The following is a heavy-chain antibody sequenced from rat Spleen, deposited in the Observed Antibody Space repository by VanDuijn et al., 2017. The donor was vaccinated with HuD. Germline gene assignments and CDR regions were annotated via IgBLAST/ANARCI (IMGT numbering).Heavy chain of an antibody. V-gene: IGHV5-7*01. Sequence: EVQLVESGGGLVQPGRSMKLSCAASGFTFSNYDMAWVRQAPKKGLEWVATISYDGSSTNYRDSVKGRFTISRDNAKSTLYLQMDSLRSEDTATYYCARQNWPYYFDYWGQGVMLTVSS. CDR1: GFTFSNYD. CDR2: ISYDGSST. J-gene: IGHJ2*01. D-gene: IGHD5-1*01. CDR3: ARQNWPYYFDY.